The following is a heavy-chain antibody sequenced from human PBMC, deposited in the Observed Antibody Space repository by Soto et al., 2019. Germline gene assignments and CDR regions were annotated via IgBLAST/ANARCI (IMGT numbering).Heavy chain of an antibody. J-gene: IGHJ4*02. CDR1: GFTFSSYW. CDR3: ARVAAGRDYFDY. CDR2: INSDGSST. Sequence: GGSLRLSCAASGFTFSSYWMHWVRQAPGKGLVWVSRINSDGSSTSYADSVKGRFTISRDNAKNTLYLQMNSLRAEDTAVYYCARVAAGRDYFDYWGQGTLVTVSS. V-gene: IGHV3-74*01. D-gene: IGHD6-13*01.